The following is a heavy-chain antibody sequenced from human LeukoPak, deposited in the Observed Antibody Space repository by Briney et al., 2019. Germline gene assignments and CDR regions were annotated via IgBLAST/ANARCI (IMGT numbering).Heavy chain of an antibody. D-gene: IGHD3-22*01. CDR3: ARAHDSSGLTFDY. Sequence: KTSETLSLTCTVSGGSISTYYWSWIRQPPGKGLEWIGDVYYSGSTNYNPSLKSRVTISVDTSKNQFSLKLSSVTAADTAVYYCARAHDSSGLTFDYWGQGTLVTVSS. V-gene: IGHV4-59*08. CDR2: VYYSGST. J-gene: IGHJ4*02. CDR1: GGSISTYY.